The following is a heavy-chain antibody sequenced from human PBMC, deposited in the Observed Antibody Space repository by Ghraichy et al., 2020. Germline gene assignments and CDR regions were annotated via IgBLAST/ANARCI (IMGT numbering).Heavy chain of an antibody. D-gene: IGHD2-21*01. CDR1: GFTFSSYW. Sequence: SCAASGFTFSSYWMHWVRQAPGKGLVWVSRINSDGGSTTYADSVKGQFTISKDNAKNTLYLQMNSLRAEDTAVYYCVKDLVGGGFGAYGMDVWGQGTTVTVSS. CDR2: INSDGGST. V-gene: IGHV3-74*01. J-gene: IGHJ6*02. CDR3: VKDLVGGGFGAYGMDV.